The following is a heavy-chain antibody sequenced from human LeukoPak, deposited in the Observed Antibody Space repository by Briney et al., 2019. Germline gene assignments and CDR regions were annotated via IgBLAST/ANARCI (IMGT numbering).Heavy chain of an antibody. CDR2: ISGSGVST. CDR1: GFTFSSYT. D-gene: IGHD3-16*01. Sequence: GGSLRLSCAASGFTFSSYTMTWVRQAPGKGLEWVSGISGSGVSTYYADSVKGRFTISRDNSKDTLYLQMNSLRAEDTAVYYGVMGFYFDYWGPGNLVTVSS. V-gene: IGHV3-23*01. CDR3: VMGFYFDY. J-gene: IGHJ4*02.